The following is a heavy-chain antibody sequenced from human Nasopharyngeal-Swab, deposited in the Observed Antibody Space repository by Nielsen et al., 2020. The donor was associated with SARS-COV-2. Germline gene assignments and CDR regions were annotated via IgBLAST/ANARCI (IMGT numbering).Heavy chain of an antibody. CDR3: AKDRDSGDESEEYYHYYGMDV. Sequence: GESLKISCAASGFTFRNFAMHWVRQGPGKGLEWVSVISGDNENTYYADSVRGRFTNSRDNSKNTLNLQMNNLRAEDTAIYYCAKDRDSGDESEEYYHYYGMDVWGQGAPVTVSS. J-gene: IGHJ6*02. V-gene: IGHV3-23*01. CDR2: ISGDNENT. CDR1: GFTFRNFA. D-gene: IGHD6-25*01.